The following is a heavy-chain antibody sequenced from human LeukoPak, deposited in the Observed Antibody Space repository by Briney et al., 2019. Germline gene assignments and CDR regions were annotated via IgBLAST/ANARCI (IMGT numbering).Heavy chain of an antibody. CDR3: ATCRDEFGDYGFTS. D-gene: IGHD4-17*01. CDR2: IYNSGSX. CDR1: GDSIXXXX. J-gene: IGHJ5*02. V-gene: IGHV4-59*01. Sequence: SETLSLTXTVSGDSIXXXXXXXIRQXPGXXXXXXXXIYNSGSXKXNXSXXXXXXXXXDTSKNLFSLKLTSVTAADTAVYFCATCRDEFGDYGFTSWGQGTLVTVSS.